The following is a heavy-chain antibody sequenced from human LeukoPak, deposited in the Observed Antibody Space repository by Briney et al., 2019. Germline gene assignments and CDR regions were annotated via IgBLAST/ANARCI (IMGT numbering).Heavy chain of an antibody. D-gene: IGHD3-10*01. CDR1: GFTISNNY. CDR3: ARVTTSGSYKFDN. J-gene: IGHJ4*02. CDR2: IYTSGST. V-gene: IGHV3-53*01. Sequence: GRSLRLSCAASGFTISNNYISWVRQAPGKGLEWVSLIYTSGSTYYADSVKGRFTISRDNSKNTLYLQMNSLRAEDTAVYYCARVTTSGSYKFDNWGQGTLVTVSS.